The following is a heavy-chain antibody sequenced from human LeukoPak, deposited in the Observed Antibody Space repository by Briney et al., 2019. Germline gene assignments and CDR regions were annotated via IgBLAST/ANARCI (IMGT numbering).Heavy chain of an antibody. Sequence: PGGSLRLSCAASGFTFSSYAMHWVRQAPGKGLEWVANIKHDGSEDYYLDSVKGRFTISRDNAKNTLYLQMNSLRVEDTAVYYCARSTTHPYYNYMDVWGKGTTVTLSS. CDR1: GFTFSSYA. D-gene: IGHD4-17*01. V-gene: IGHV3-7*01. J-gene: IGHJ6*03. CDR3: ARSTTHPYYNYMDV. CDR2: IKHDGSED.